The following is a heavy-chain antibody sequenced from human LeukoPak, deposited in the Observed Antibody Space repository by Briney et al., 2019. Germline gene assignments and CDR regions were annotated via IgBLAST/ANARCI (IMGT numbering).Heavy chain of an antibody. J-gene: IGHJ1*01. Sequence: GGSLRLSCAASGFTFDDYAMHWVRQAPGKGLEWVSGISWNSGNIGYADSVKGRFTISRDNAKNSLYLQMNSLRAEDTALYYCAKDIGGSTSLKYFQYWGQGTLVAVSS. CDR3: AKDIGGSTSLKYFQY. CDR1: GFTFDDYA. D-gene: IGHD2-2*01. CDR2: ISWNSGNI. V-gene: IGHV3-9*01.